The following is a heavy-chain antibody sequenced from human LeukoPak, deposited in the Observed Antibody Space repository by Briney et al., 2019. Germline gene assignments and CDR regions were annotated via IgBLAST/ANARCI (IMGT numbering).Heavy chain of an antibody. V-gene: IGHV4-4*07. D-gene: IGHD1-26*01. CDR2: IYTSGST. Sequence: PSETLSLTCTVSGGSISSYYWSWIRQPAGKGLEWIGRIYTSGSTNYNPSLKSRVTMSVDTSKNQFSLKMSSVTAADTAVYYCARDPRWHQTQVGAEAFSDYWGQGTLVTVSS. CDR1: GGSISSYY. CDR3: ARDPRWHQTQVGAEAFSDY. J-gene: IGHJ4*02.